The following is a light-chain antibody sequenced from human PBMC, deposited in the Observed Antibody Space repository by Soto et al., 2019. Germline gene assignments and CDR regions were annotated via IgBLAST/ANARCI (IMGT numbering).Light chain of an antibody. CDR1: QSVSIH. J-gene: IGKJ1*01. CDR3: QQYGSSGT. V-gene: IGKV3-20*01. CDR2: DTP. Sequence: VMTQSACAVSVYQGERATLSCRASQSVSIHLAWYQQKPGQAPRLLIYDTPTRATGIPARFSGSGSGTDFTLTISRLEPEDFAVYYCQQYGSSGTFCQGTKVDIK.